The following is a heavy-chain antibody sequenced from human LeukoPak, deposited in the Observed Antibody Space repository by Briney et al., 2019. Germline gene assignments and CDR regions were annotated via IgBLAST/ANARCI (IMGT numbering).Heavy chain of an antibody. CDR2: IIPIFGTA. CDR1: GGTFISYA. Sequence: ASVKVSCKASGGTFISYATSWVRQAPGQGLEWMGGIIPIFGTANYAQKFQGRVTITADESTSAAYMELSSLRSEDTAVYYCARGLYGMDVWGQGTTVTVSS. CDR3: ARGLYGMDV. V-gene: IGHV1-69*13. J-gene: IGHJ6*02.